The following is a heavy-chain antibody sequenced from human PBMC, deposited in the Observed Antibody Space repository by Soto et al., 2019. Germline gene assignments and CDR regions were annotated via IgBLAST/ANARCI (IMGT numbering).Heavy chain of an antibody. V-gene: IGHV1-18*01. Sequence: QVQLVQSETEVKKPGASVKVSCKASGYIFTNYDITWVRQAPGQGLEWMGWVSGYTGNTKYAQKFQDRVTMTTDTAPSTVYIELRSLRSDDTAVYYCARFGSAPYYYYGVDVWGQGTTVFVSS. CDR3: ARFGSAPYYYYGVDV. J-gene: IGHJ6*02. CDR2: VSGYTGNT. CDR1: GYIFTNYD. D-gene: IGHD3-10*01.